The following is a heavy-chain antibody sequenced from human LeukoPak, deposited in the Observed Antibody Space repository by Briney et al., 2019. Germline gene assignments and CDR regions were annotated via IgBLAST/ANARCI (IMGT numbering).Heavy chain of an antibody. J-gene: IGHJ4*02. V-gene: IGHV4-4*07. CDR1: GGSISSYY. CDR3: ARSGYDILTGYSGFDY. CDR2: IYTSGST. D-gene: IGHD3-9*01. Sequence: SETLSLTCTVSGGSISSYYWSWIRQPAGKGLEWIGRIYTSGSTNYNPSLKSRVTMSVDTSRNQFSLKLSSVTAADTAVYYCARSGYDILTGYSGFDYWGQGTLVTVSS.